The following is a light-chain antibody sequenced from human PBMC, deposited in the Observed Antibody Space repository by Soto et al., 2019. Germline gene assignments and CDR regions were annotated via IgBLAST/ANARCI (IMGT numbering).Light chain of an antibody. V-gene: IGKV1-5*01. J-gene: IGKJ1*01. CDR1: QTISSW. CDR3: QQYDSYSWT. CDR2: DAY. Sequence: DIQMTQSPSTLSASVGDRVTITCRASQTISSWLAWYRQLPGKAPKLLIYDAYTLETGVPSRFSGSGSGTDFTLTISSLQADDFATYYCQQYDSYSWTFGQGTKVEV.